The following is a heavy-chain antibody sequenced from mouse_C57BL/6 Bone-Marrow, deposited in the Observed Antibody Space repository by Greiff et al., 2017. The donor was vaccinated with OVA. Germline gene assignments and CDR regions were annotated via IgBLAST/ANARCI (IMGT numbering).Heavy chain of an antibody. J-gene: IGHJ2*01. V-gene: IGHV1-69*01. CDR2: IDPSDSYT. CDR3: AREIARYYYGSSSYFDY. Sequence: QVQLQQPGAELVMPGASVKLSCKASGYTFTSYWMHWVKQRPGQGLEWIGEIDPSDSYTNYNQKFKGKSTLTVDKSSSTAYMQLSSLTSEDSAVYYCAREIARYYYGSSSYFDYWGQGTTLTVSS. CDR1: GYTFTSYW. D-gene: IGHD1-1*01.